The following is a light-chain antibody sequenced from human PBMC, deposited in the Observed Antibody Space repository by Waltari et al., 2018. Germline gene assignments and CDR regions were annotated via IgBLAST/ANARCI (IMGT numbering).Light chain of an antibody. J-gene: IGKJ2*01. CDR1: QSVVFSSNNKNY. CDR2: WAS. CDR3: QQCYTFPYT. Sequence: DIVLTQSPDSLAVSLGERATINCKSSQSVVFSSNNKNYLAWYQQKPGQSPKLLITWASTRESGFPDRFSGSGSETDFTLTISSLQAEDVAVYYCQQCYTFPYTFGQGTKLEIK. V-gene: IGKV4-1*01.